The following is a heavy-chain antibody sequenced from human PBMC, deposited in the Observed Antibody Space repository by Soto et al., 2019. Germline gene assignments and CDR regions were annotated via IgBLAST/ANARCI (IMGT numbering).Heavy chain of an antibody. V-gene: IGHV1-18*01. CDR3: ARGDGYYYFDY. D-gene: IGHD3-22*01. CDR1: GYTFTTYG. J-gene: IGHJ4*02. CDR2: INAYNGNT. Sequence: GASVKVSCKASGYTFTTYGISWVRQAPGQGLEWMGWINAYNGNTKYSQKFQGRVTITRDTSASTAYMEPSSLRSEDTAVYYCARGDGYYYFDYWGQGTLVTVSS.